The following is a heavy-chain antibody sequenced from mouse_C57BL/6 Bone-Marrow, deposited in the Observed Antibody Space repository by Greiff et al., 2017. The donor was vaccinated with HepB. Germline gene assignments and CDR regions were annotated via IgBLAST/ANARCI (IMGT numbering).Heavy chain of an antibody. CDR3: ARDYDYYFDY. Sequence: EVKLQESGPGLVKPSQSLSLTCSVTGYSITSGYYWNWIRQFPGNKLEWMGYISYDGSNNYNPSLKNRISITRDKSKNQFFLKLNSVTTEDTATYYCARDYDYYFDYWGQGTTLTVSS. V-gene: IGHV3-6*01. J-gene: IGHJ2*01. CDR1: GYSITSGYY. D-gene: IGHD2-4*01. CDR2: ISYDGSN.